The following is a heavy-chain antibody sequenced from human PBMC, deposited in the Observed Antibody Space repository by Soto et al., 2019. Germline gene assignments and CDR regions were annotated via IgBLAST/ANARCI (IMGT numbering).Heavy chain of an antibody. J-gene: IGHJ4*02. V-gene: IGHV1-69*08. D-gene: IGHD1-26*01. Sequence: QVPLVQSGAEVKRPGSSVKVSCEASGGTSTIYTVTWVRQAPGQGLARMGRIVPMLGITNYGRNFQGRVTLISDTYTGTAHMELSSLTFDATAMYYCETEKYGARRVSVFHCGQVTQVTVS. CDR1: GGTSTIYT. CDR3: ETEKYGARRVSVFH. CDR2: IVPMLGIT.